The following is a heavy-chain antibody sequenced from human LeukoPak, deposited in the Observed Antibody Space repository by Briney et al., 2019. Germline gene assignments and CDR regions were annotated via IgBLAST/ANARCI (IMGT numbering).Heavy chain of an antibody. CDR2: ISSSNSYI. CDR3: ARGIVAVTASPRYFDC. D-gene: IGHD2-21*02. Sequence: GGSLRLSCAASGFTFSSYSMNWVRQAPGKGLEWVSSISSSNSYIYYADSVKGRFTISRDNAKNSLYLQMNSLRAEDTAVYYCARGIVAVTASPRYFDCWGQGTLVTVSS. J-gene: IGHJ4*02. CDR1: GFTFSSYS. V-gene: IGHV3-21*01.